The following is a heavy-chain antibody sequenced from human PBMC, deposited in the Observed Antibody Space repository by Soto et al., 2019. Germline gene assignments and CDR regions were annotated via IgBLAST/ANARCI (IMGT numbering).Heavy chain of an antibody. CDR3: AKDNPVLWCSGGSCPQSRAFDI. V-gene: IGHV3-23*01. D-gene: IGHD2-15*01. Sequence: GGSLRLSCAASGFTFSSYAMSWVRQAPGKGLEWVSAISGSGGSTYYADSVKGRFTISRDNSKNTLYLQMNSLRAEDTAVYYCAKDNPVLWCSGGSCPQSRAFDIWGQGTMVTVSS. CDR2: ISGSGGST. J-gene: IGHJ3*02. CDR1: GFTFSSYA.